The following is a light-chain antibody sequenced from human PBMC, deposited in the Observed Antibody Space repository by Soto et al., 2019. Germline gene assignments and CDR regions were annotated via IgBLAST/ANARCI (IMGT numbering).Light chain of an antibody. CDR1: RTDISGHNH. J-gene: IGLJ1*01. V-gene: IGLV2-14*01. CDR2: EVS. Sequence: QSVLTQPASVSGSPGQSITISCTGSRTDISGHNHVCWYQQHPDKAPKLIIYEVSDRPSGVSDRFSGSKSGNTASLTISGLQAEDEADYYCAAHGAIGVFGAGTKVTVL. CDR3: AAHGAIGV.